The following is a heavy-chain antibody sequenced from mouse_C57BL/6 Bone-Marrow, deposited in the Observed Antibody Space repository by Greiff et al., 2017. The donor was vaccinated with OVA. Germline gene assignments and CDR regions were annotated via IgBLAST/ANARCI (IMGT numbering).Heavy chain of an antibody. CDR1: GYTFTSYW. D-gene: IGHD1-1*01. Sequence: EVKLMESGTVLARPGASVKMSCKTSGYTFTSYWMHWVKQRPGQGLEWIGAIYPGNSDTSYNKKFKGKAKLTAVTSASTAYMELSSLTNEDSAVDYGTTNPTVVALYWLDYWGQGTTLTVSS. CDR2: IYPGNSDT. CDR3: TTNPTVVALYWLDY. J-gene: IGHJ2*01. V-gene: IGHV1-5*01.